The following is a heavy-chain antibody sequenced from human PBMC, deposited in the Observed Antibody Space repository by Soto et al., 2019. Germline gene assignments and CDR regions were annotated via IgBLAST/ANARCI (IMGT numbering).Heavy chain of an antibody. D-gene: IGHD3-3*01. J-gene: IGHJ3*02. CDR1: GDSVSSNSAA. CDR2: TYYRSKGYN. CDR3: ARVGITIFGVANSAFDI. V-gene: IGHV6-1*01. Sequence: SQTLSLTCAISGDSVSSNSAAWNWIRQSPSRGLEWLGRTYYRSKGYNDYAVSVKSRITINPDTSKNQFSLQLNSVTPEDTAVYYCARVGITIFGVANSAFDIWGQGTMVTVSS.